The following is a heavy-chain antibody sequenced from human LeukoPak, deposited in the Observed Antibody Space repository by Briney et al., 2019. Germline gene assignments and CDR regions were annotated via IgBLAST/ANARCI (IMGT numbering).Heavy chain of an antibody. CDR2: ISGSGGST. Sequence: GGSLRLSCGVSGFTFSSYAMTWVRQAPGKGLEWVSAISGSGGSTYYADSVKGRFTISRDNSKNTLYLQMNSLRAEDTAVYYCARVTVTTVFDYWGQGTLVTVSS. CDR3: ARVTVTTVFDY. V-gene: IGHV3-23*01. J-gene: IGHJ4*02. D-gene: IGHD4-17*01. CDR1: GFTFSSYA.